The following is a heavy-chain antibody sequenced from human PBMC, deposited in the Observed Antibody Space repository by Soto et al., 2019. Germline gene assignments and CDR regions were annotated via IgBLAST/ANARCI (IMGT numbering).Heavy chain of an antibody. CDR1: GFTFSDYY. Sequence: GGSLRLSCAASGFTFSDYYMSWIRQAPGKGLEWVSYISTSGSTIYYADSVKGRFTISRDNARNSVYLQMNSLRAEDTAVYYCASPIAPYQLAYLDYWGQGTLVTVSS. CDR2: ISTSGSTI. D-gene: IGHD2-2*01. J-gene: IGHJ4*02. V-gene: IGHV3-11*01. CDR3: ASPIAPYQLAYLDY.